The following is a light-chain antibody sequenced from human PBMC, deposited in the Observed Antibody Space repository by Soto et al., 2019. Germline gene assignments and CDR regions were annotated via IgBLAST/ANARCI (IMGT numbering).Light chain of an antibody. J-gene: IGLJ2*01. Sequence: QSALTQPASVSGSPGQSITISCTGTSSDVGGYNYVSWYQQHPGKAPKLMIYDVSNRPSGFSNRFSGSKSGNTASLTISGLQAEDEADYYCSAYPSSSALVVFGGGTKLTVL. V-gene: IGLV2-14*01. CDR2: DVS. CDR1: SSDVGGYNY. CDR3: SAYPSSSALVV.